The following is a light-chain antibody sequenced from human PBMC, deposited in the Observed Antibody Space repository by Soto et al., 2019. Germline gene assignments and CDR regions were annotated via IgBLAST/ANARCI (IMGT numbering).Light chain of an antibody. J-gene: IGLJ2*01. CDR2: KND. V-gene: IGLV1-47*01. CDR1: SSNIGSNY. Sequence: QSVLTQPPSASGTPGQRVTIYCSGSSSNIGSNYAHWYRQLPGMAPTVLIYKNDQRPSSLPDRFSGSNSGTSASLAISGLPSEDEAEYYCAAWDGNLSGLVVGGWTKLTVL. CDR3: AAWDGNLSGLV.